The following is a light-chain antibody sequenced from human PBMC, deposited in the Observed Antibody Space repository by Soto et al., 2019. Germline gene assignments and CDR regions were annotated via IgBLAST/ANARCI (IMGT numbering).Light chain of an antibody. CDR2: GAS. J-gene: IGKJ1*01. V-gene: IGKV3-15*01. CDR1: QGVSGN. Sequence: EIVMTQSPATLSVSPGDRATLSCRASQGVSGNLAWYQQKPGQAPRLLIYGASTRATGIPARFSGSGSGTEFTRTISSLQSEDFAVYYCQQYNNWPPWTFGQGTKVEI. CDR3: QQYNNWPPWT.